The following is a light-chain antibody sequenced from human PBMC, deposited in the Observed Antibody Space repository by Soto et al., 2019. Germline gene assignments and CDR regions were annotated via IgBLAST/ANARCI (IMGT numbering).Light chain of an antibody. CDR3: QQYDSFSVWT. CDR1: QGISGW. V-gene: IGKV1-5*01. CDR2: DAS. Sequence: DIQMTQSPSTLSASVGDRVNITCRASQGISGWLAWYQQKAGKAPRLLIFDASSLMSGVPSRFSGSGYGTEFTLTINRLQPDDSATYYCQQYDSFSVWTFGQGTKVEIK. J-gene: IGKJ1*01.